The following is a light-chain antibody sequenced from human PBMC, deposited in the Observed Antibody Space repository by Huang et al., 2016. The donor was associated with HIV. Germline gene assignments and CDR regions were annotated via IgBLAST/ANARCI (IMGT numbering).Light chain of an antibody. CDR1: QRVSSSY. CDR3: QQYDSSPWT. CDR2: GAS. Sequence: EIVLTQSPGTLSLSPGERATLSCRASQRVSSSYLAWYQQKPGQAPRLLFYGASSRAPGIPDRFSGSGSGTDFTLTISRLEPEDFAVYYCQQYDSSPWTFGQGTKVEIK. J-gene: IGKJ1*01. V-gene: IGKV3-20*01.